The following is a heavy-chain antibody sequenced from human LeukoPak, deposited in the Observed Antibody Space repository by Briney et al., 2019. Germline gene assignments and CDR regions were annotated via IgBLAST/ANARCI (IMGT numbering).Heavy chain of an antibody. J-gene: IGHJ3*01. D-gene: IGHD3-22*01. V-gene: IGHV3-30*18. CDR3: AKDAGPITMIVVVPS. CDR1: GFTFSSYG. CDR2: ISYDGSNK. Sequence: GGSLRLSCAASGFTFSSYGMHWVRQAPGKGLEWVAVISYDGSNKYYADSVKGRFTISRDNSKNTLYLQMNSLRAEDTAVYYCAKDAGPITMIVVVPSWGQGTMVTVSS.